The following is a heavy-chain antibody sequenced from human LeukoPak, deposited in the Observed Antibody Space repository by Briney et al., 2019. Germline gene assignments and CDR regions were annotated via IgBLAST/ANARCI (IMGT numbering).Heavy chain of an antibody. Sequence: QTGGSLRLSCAASGFTFSSYWMSWVRQAPGKGLEWVANIKQDGSEKYYVDSVKGRFTISRDNVKNSLYLQMNSLRAEDTAVYYCARDRYSSGWGFDYWGQGTLVTVPS. V-gene: IGHV3-7*05. CDR3: ARDRYSSGWGFDY. D-gene: IGHD6-19*01. CDR2: IKQDGSEK. J-gene: IGHJ4*02. CDR1: GFTFSSYW.